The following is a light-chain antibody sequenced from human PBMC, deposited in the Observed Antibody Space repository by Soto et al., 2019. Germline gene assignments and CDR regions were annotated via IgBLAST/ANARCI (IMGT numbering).Light chain of an antibody. Sequence: IQMTKSPPTLSASVRDRVTITCRASQPISSWLAWYHQKPGKAPKLLSYDASNLESGVPSGVRGSGSGTEFTLTISSLKPEDVATYYCQKYNSAPESFGQGTKVDI. CDR2: DAS. J-gene: IGKJ1*01. CDR3: QKYNSAPES. V-gene: IGKV1-5*01. CDR1: QPISSW.